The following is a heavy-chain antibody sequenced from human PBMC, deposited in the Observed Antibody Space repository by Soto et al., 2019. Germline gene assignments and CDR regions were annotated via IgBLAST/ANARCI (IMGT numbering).Heavy chain of an antibody. Sequence: ASVKVSCKASGYTFTSYYINWVRQATGQGLEWMGWMNPNSGNTGYAQKFQGRVTMTRNTSISTAYMELSSLRSEDTAVYYCARIGYCSGGSCYLGSNWFDPWGQGTLVTVSS. V-gene: IGHV1-8*01. CDR2: MNPNSGNT. J-gene: IGHJ5*02. D-gene: IGHD2-15*01. CDR1: GYTFTSYY. CDR3: ARIGYCSGGSCYLGSNWFDP.